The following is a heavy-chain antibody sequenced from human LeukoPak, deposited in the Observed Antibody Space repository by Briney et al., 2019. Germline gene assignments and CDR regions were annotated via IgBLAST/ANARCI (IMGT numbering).Heavy chain of an antibody. CDR2: ISGSGGST. V-gene: IGHV3-23*01. CDR1: GFTFSSYA. Sequence: GGSLRLSCAASGFTFSSYAMSWVRQAPGKGLEWVSAISGSGGSTYYADSVKGRFTISRDNAKNSLYLQMSSLRAEDTAVYYCARDAQDSWTGYPGYWGQGTLVTVSS. J-gene: IGHJ4*02. CDR3: ARDAQDSWTGYPGY. D-gene: IGHD3/OR15-3a*01.